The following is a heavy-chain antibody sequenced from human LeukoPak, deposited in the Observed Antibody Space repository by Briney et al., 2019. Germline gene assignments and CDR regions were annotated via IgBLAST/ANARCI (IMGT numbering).Heavy chain of an antibody. J-gene: IGHJ4*02. CDR2: IYHSGST. Sequence: PSETLSLTCTVSGYSISSGYYWGWIRQPPGKGLEWIGSIYHSGSTYYNPSLKSRVTISVDTSKNQFSLKLSSVTAADTAVYYCARASSGYSKPFDYWGQGTLVTVSS. CDR1: GYSISSGYY. D-gene: IGHD3-22*01. V-gene: IGHV4-38-2*02. CDR3: ARASSGYSKPFDY.